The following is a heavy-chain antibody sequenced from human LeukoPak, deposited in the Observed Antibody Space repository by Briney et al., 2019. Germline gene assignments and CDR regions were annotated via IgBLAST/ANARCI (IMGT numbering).Heavy chain of an antibody. Sequence: GGSLRLSCAASGFTVRSNYLSWVRQAPGKGLEWVSVIYSGGSTDYADSVKGRLTVSRDNSKNILYLQMNSLRSEDTAVYYCVRDRHCGGDWPPGNFQHWGQGALVMVSS. CDR2: IYSGGST. V-gene: IGHV3-66*01. CDR1: GFTVRSNY. D-gene: IGHD2-21*02. J-gene: IGHJ1*01. CDR3: VRDRHCGGDWPPGNFQH.